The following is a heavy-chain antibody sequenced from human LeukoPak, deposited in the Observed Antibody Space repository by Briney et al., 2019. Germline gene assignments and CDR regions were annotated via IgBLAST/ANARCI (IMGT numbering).Heavy chain of an antibody. Sequence: PSETLSLTCAVSGYSISSGYYWGWIRQPPGKGLEWIGSIYHSGSTYYNPSLKSRVTISVDTFKNQFSLKLSSVTAADTAVYYCAALYYDFWSGFLSEDAFDIWGQGTMVTVSS. J-gene: IGHJ3*02. CDR1: GYSISSGYY. D-gene: IGHD3-3*01. V-gene: IGHV4-38-2*01. CDR2: IYHSGST. CDR3: AALYYDFWSGFLSEDAFDI.